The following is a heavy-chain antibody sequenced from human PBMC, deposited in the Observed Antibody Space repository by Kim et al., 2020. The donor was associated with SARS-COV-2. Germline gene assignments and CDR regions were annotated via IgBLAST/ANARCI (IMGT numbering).Heavy chain of an antibody. CDR3: TRPSGPDIAAAGTYYYYGMDV. V-gene: IGHV3-73*01. Sequence: GGSLRLSCAASGFTFSGSAMHWVRQASGKGLEWVGRIRSKANSYATAYAASVKGRFTISRDDSKNTAYLQMNSLKTEDTAVYYCTRPSGPDIAAAGTYYYYGMDVWGQGTTVTVSS. CDR1: GFTFSGSA. CDR2: IRSKANSYAT. D-gene: IGHD6-13*01. J-gene: IGHJ6*02.